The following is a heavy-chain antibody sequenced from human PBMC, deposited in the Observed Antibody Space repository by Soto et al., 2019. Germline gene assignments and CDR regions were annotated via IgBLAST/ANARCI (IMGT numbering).Heavy chain of an antibody. V-gene: IGHV4-39*01. D-gene: IGHD3-22*01. CDR1: GGSISSSSYY. CDR3: ARRGYYYDSSGYPSVWY. Sequence: SETLSLTCTVSGGSISSSSYYWGWIRQPPGKGLEWIGSIYYSGSTYYNPSLKSRVTISVDTSKNQFSLKLSSVTTADTAVYYCARRGYYYDSSGYPSVWYWGQGTLVTVSS. J-gene: IGHJ4*02. CDR2: IYYSGST.